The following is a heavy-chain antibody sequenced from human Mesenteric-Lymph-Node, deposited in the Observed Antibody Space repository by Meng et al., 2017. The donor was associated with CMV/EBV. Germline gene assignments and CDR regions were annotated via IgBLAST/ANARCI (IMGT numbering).Heavy chain of an antibody. J-gene: IGHJ5*02. CDR3: ARGQCDRTGCRLNWFDP. CDR1: GFSVSSNY. D-gene: IGHD3-22*01. Sequence: GESLKISCAASGFSVSSNYMSWVRQAPGKGLEWISLLYSGGATYYADSVKGRFTISRDHSKNTLYLQMNRLRLEDTAVYYCARGQCDRTGCRLNWFDPWGQGTLVTVSS. V-gene: IGHV3-53*05. CDR2: LYSGGAT.